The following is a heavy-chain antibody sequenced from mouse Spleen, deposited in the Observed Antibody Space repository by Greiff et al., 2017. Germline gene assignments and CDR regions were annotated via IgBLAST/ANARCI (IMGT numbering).Heavy chain of an antibody. CDR1: GYTFTSYW. CDR2: IYPSDSET. J-gene: IGHJ3*01. D-gene: IGHD1-1*01. Sequence: QVQLQQPGAELVRPGSSVKLSCKASGYTFTSYWMDWVKQRPGQGLEWIGNIYPSDSETHYNQKFKDKATLTVDKSSSTAYMELRSLTSEDSAVYYCTREPYGSSPSWFAYWGQGTLVTVSA. V-gene: IGHV1-61*01. CDR3: TREPYGSSPSWFAY.